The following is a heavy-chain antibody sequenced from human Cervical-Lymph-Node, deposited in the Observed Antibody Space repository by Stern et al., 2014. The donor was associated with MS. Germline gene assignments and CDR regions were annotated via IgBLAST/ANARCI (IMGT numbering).Heavy chain of an antibody. Sequence: EVHLVESGGGLVQPGESLRLSCDASGFTFSHYSINWVRQAPGKGLEWISSISNNSTHTYYADSVEGRFTISRDSAKDSVSLHMVSLRAEDTAVYYCARARVGDYARSPHLDSWGQGTLVTVSS. V-gene: IGHV3-21*01. CDR3: ARARVGDYARSPHLDS. J-gene: IGHJ4*02. CDR1: GFTFSHYS. CDR2: ISNNSTHT. D-gene: IGHD4-17*01.